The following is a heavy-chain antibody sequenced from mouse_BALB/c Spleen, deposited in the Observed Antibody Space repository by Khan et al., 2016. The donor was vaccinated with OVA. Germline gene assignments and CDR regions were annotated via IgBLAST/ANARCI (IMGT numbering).Heavy chain of an antibody. CDR3: TRGGYGSPFAY. CDR2: INPSNGGT. Sequence: QVQLKESGAELVKPGASVKLSCKASGYTFTSYYMYWVKQRPGQGLEWIGEINPSNGGTTVNEKFKSKATLTVDKSSSTAYMEVSSLTSEDSAVYYCTRGGYGSPFAYWGQGTLVTVSA. D-gene: IGHD1-1*01. J-gene: IGHJ3*01. V-gene: IGHV1S81*02. CDR1: GYTFTSYY.